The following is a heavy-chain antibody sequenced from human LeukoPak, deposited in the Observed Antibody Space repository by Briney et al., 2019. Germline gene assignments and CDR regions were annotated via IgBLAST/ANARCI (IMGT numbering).Heavy chain of an antibody. CDR1: GFTFSSYS. Sequence: GSLRLSCAASGFTFSSYSMNWVRQAPGKGLEWVSSISSSSSYIYYADSVKGRFTISRDNAKNSLYLQMNSLRAEDTAVYYCARAQGYCSSTSCSIVSFDYWGQGTLVTVSS. J-gene: IGHJ4*02. D-gene: IGHD2-2*01. CDR2: ISSSSSYI. V-gene: IGHV3-21*01. CDR3: ARAQGYCSSTSCSIVSFDY.